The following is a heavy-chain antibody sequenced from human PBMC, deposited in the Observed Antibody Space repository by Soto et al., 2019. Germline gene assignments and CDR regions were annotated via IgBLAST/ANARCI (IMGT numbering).Heavy chain of an antibody. J-gene: IGHJ5*02. CDR3: ARSDCYGVCRGKWLDP. V-gene: IGHV4-4*02. CDR1: GGSISSDDW. CDR2: IYHSGTT. D-gene: IGHD2-21*02. Sequence: QVQLQESGPGLVKPSGTLSLTCAVSGGSISSDDWWTWVRRTPGKGLEWIGEIYHSGTTNYNPSLMSRVTIAVDKAKGQFSLRLDSVTAADTAVYYCARSDCYGVCRGKWLDPWGQGILVTVSS.